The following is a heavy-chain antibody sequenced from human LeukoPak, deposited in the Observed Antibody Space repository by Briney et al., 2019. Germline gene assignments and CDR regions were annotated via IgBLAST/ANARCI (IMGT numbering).Heavy chain of an antibody. J-gene: IGHJ4*02. CDR1: GFTFIDYY. D-gene: IGHD3/OR15-3a*01. CDR2: ISATSSFT. Sequence: KPGGSLRLSCAASGFTFIDYYMSWFRQAPGKGLEWISYISATSSFTKYADSVKGRFTISRDNAKSSVYLQMNSLRAEDTAVYYCARGTGPDYWGQGTLVTVSS. V-gene: IGHV3-11*06. CDR3: ARGTGPDY.